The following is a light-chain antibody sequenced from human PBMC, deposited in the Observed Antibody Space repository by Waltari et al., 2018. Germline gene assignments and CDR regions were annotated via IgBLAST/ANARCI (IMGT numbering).Light chain of an antibody. J-gene: IGKJ5*01. CDR3: QQRKNWPIT. CDR2: DAF. V-gene: IGKV3-11*01. Sequence: EIVLTQSPATLSLSPGERSPLSCRASQSITTYLAWYQQKPGQAPRLLISDAFSRATGIPARFSGSGSGTDFTLTISSLEPEDFAIYYCQQRKNWPITFGQGTRLDIK. CDR1: QSITTY.